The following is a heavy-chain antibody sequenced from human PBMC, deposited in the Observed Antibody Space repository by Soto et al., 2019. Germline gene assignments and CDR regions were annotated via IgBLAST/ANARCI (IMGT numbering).Heavy chain of an antibody. CDR3: AREKTSCGMDV. CDR1: GYTFTSYD. Sequence: QLQLVQSGAEVKKPGASVKVSCKASGYTFTSYDINWVRQATGQGLERMRWMNPNSGNTGYAQKFQGSVTMTRNTSMSTAYMELSSLRSEDTAVYYCAREKTSCGMDVWGQGTTVTVSS. V-gene: IGHV1-8*01. J-gene: IGHJ6*02. CDR2: MNPNSGNT.